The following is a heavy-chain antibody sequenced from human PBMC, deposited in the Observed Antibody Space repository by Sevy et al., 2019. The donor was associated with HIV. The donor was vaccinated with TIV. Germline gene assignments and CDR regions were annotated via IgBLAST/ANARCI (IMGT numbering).Heavy chain of an antibody. Sequence: GGSLRLSCAASGFTFSGYWMNWVRQAPGKGLEWVANIKQDGSDKHYVDSVKGRFTTSRDNAKNSLYLQMNSLRVEDTAVYYCAQEQLGRFDSWGQGTLVTVSS. CDR3: AQEQLGRFDS. CDR2: IKQDGSDK. J-gene: IGHJ4*02. D-gene: IGHD1-26*01. V-gene: IGHV3-7*01. CDR1: GFTFSGYW.